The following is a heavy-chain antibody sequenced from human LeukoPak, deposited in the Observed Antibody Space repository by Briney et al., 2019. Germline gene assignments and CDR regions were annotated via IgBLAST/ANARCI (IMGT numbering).Heavy chain of an antibody. CDR2: IYYSGST. D-gene: IGHD3-22*01. CDR3: ARDSSGYVENWFDP. V-gene: IGHV4-59*01. Sequence: SETLSLTCTVSGGSISSYYWSWIRQPPGKGLEWIGYIYYSGSTNYNPSLKSRVTISVDTSKNQFSLKQSSVTAADTAVYYCARDSSGYVENWFDPWGQGTLVTVSS. CDR1: GGSISSYY. J-gene: IGHJ5*02.